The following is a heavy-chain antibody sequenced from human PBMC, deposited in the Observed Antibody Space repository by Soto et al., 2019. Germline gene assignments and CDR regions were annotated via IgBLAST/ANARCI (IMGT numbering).Heavy chain of an antibody. Sequence: PSETLSLTCTVSGGSISSYYWSWIRQPPGKGLEWIGYIYYSGSTNYNPSLKSRVTISVDTSKNQFSLKLSSVTAADTAVYYCARVHSGVAIHPRYYYYGMDVWGQGTTVTVSS. CDR1: GGSISSYY. CDR3: ARVHSGVAIHPRYYYYGMDV. D-gene: IGHD3-3*01. V-gene: IGHV4-59*01. CDR2: IYYSGST. J-gene: IGHJ6*02.